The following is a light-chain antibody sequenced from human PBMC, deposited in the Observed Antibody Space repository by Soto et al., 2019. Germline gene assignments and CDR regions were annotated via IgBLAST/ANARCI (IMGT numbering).Light chain of an antibody. CDR1: QSINTR. Sequence: DIQMTQSPSTLSASVGDRVSITCRASQSINTRLNWYQQKPGKAPNLLIYAASTLHVGVPSRFSGSGSGTDFTLTISSLQSEDFATDYCQQSYNHPVTFGQGTRLDIK. CDR2: AAS. J-gene: IGKJ5*01. CDR3: QQSYNHPVT. V-gene: IGKV1-39*01.